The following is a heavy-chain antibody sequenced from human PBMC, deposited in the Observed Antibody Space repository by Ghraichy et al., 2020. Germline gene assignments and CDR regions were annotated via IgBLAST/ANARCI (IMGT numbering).Heavy chain of an antibody. D-gene: IGHD3-16*01. CDR3: AKGKYGGLIDS. CDR2: INRSANMT. Sequence: GGSLRLSCEASGFTFSNFAMSWVRQAPGEGLKWVSVINRSANMTYTVDSVKGRFTISRDNTRNRLYLQMNSLRDEDTAIYYCAKGKYGGLIDSWGQGTLVIVSS. V-gene: IGHV3-23*05. J-gene: IGHJ4*02. CDR1: GFTFSNFA.